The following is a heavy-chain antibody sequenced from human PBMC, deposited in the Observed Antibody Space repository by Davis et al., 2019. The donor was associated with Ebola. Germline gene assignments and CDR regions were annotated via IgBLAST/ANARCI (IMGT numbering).Heavy chain of an antibody. CDR2: IYAGGST. V-gene: IGHV3-53*01. D-gene: IGHD5-24*01. Sequence: GESLKISCAASGFTVSSNYMSWVRQAPGKGLEWVSVIYAGGSTYYADSVRGRFTISRDNSKNTLYLQMNSLRAEDTALYYCARGDGYNFWDYWGQGTLVTVSS. CDR1: GFTVSSNY. CDR3: ARGDGYNFWDY. J-gene: IGHJ4*02.